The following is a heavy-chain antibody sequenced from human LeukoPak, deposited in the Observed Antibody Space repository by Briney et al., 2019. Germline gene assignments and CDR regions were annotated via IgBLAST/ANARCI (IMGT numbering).Heavy chain of an antibody. J-gene: IGHJ4*02. CDR1: GFTFSNYW. CDR2: ISSSSSYI. Sequence: GGSLRLSCAASGFTFSNYWMTWVRQAPGKGLEWVSSISSSSSYIYYADSVKGRFTISRDNAKNSLYLQMNSLRAEDTAVYYCARLYDGSAYHADHFDYWGQGTLVIVSS. V-gene: IGHV3-21*01. CDR3: ARLYDGSAYHADHFDY. D-gene: IGHD3-22*01.